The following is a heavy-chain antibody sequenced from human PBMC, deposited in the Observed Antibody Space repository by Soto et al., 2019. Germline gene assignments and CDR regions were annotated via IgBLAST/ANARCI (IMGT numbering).Heavy chain of an antibody. CDR2: IKSKTDGGTT. CDR1: GFTFSNAW. V-gene: IGHV3-15*07. Sequence: EVQLVESGGGLVKPGGSLRLSCAASGFTFSNAWMNWVRQAPGKGLEWVGRIKSKTDGGTTDYAAPVKGRFTISRDDSKNTLYLQMNSLKDEDTAVYYCTTHLVVPAAMDAFDIWGQGTMVTVSS. CDR3: TTHLVVPAAMDAFDI. D-gene: IGHD2-2*01. J-gene: IGHJ3*02.